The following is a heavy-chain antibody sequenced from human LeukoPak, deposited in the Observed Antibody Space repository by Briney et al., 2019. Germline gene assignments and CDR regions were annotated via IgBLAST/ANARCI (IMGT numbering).Heavy chain of an antibody. CDR3: ARDIGGTVEVATMNY. V-gene: IGHV3-66*01. J-gene: IGHJ4*02. D-gene: IGHD5-24*01. CDR2: IYRGDGT. Sequence: GGSLRLSCVASGFTGSSHYMSWVRQAPGKGLEWVSVIYRGDGTYYADSVKGRFTISRDNSRNTVYLQMNSLRAEDTAVYYCARDIGGTVEVATMNYWGQGTLATVSS. CDR1: GFTGSSHY.